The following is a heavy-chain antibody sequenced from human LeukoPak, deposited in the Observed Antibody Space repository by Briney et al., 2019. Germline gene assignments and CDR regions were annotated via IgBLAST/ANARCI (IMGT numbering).Heavy chain of an antibody. D-gene: IGHD3-22*01. CDR2: ISYDGSNK. CDR3: AKAVRYDSSGYFDY. V-gene: IGHV3-30*18. J-gene: IGHJ4*02. CDR1: GFTFSSYG. Sequence: GGSLRLSCAASGFTFSSYGMHWVRQAPGKGLEWVAVISYDGSNKYYADSVKGRFTISRDNSKNTLYLQMNSLRAEDTAVYYCAKAVRYDSSGYFDYWGQGTLVTVSS.